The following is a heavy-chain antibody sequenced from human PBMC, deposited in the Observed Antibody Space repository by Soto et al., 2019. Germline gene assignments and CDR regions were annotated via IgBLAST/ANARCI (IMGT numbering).Heavy chain of an antibody. J-gene: IGHJ5*02. D-gene: IGHD5-12*01. V-gene: IGHV4-4*07. Sequence: SETLSLTCSVSGASISSYYWSWIRQSAGKGLEWIGRIDTSGSSDYNPSLKSRVTMSADTSKNQFSVKLRSVTAADTAVYYCARDRYSGYDFWFDPWGQGTLVTVSS. CDR3: ARDRYSGYDFWFDP. CDR1: GASISSYY. CDR2: IDTSGSS.